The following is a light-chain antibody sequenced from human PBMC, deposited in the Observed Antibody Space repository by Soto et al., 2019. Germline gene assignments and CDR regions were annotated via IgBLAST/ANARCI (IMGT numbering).Light chain of an antibody. Sequence: EIVLTQSPGTLSLSPGERATLSCRASQSVSSNFLAWYQQKPGQAPRLLIYGASRRATGIPDRFSGSGSGIDFTRTISRLESEDFALYYCQHYGSSPSTFGQGTRLEIK. CDR2: GAS. J-gene: IGKJ5*01. V-gene: IGKV3-20*01. CDR1: QSVSSNF. CDR3: QHYGSSPST.